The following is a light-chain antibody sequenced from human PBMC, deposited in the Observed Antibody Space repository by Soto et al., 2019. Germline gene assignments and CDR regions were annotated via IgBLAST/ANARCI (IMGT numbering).Light chain of an antibody. CDR1: QSVSNSY. CDR2: GAS. Sequence: EIVLTQSPGTLSLSPGERVTLSCRASQSVSNSYLAWYQQKPGQAPRLLIYGASSRATGIPDRFSGSGSGTDFTLTISRLGPDDFAVYYCQQYGSSPHTFGQGIKLEIK. J-gene: IGKJ2*01. CDR3: QQYGSSPHT. V-gene: IGKV3-20*01.